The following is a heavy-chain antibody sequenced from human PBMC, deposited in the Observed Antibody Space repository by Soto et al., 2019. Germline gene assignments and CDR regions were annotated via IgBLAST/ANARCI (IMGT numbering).Heavy chain of an antibody. CDR3: AKDEGNTIFGLVGSFDY. V-gene: IGHV3-23*01. CDR1: GFTFSSYA. CDR2: ISGSGGST. J-gene: IGHJ4*02. D-gene: IGHD3-3*01. Sequence: GGSLRLSCAASGFTFSSYAMSWVRQAPGKGLEWVSAISGSGGSTYYADSVKGRFTISRDNSKNTLYLQMNSLRAEDTAVYYCAKDEGNTIFGLVGSFDYWGQGTLVTVSS.